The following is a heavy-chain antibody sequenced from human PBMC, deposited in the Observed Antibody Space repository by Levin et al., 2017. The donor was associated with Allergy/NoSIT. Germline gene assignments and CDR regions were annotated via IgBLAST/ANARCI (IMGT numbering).Heavy chain of an antibody. V-gene: IGHV1-18*01. D-gene: IGHD3-10*01. CDR2: ISAYNGNT. Sequence: GESLKISCKASGYTFSSFGISWVRRAPGQGLEWMGWISAYNGNTNYAQKLQGRVTMTTDTSTSTVYMELRSLRSDDTAVYYCARDFYYGSGSYSGDYWGQGTLVTVSS. CDR1: GYTFSSFG. J-gene: IGHJ4*02. CDR3: ARDFYYGSGSYSGDY.